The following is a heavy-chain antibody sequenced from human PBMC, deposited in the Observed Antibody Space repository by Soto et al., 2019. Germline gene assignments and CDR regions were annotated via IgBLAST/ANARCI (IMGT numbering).Heavy chain of an antibody. V-gene: IGHV4-59*01. J-gene: IGHJ2*01. D-gene: IGHD3-10*01. CDR2: IYYSGST. CDR3: ARYHVLLWFGELDWYFDL. Sequence: QVQLQESGPGLVKPSETLSLTCTVSGGSISSYYWSWIRQPPGKGLEWIGYIYYSGSTNYNPSLKRRDTISVDTSKNQCALKLSSVTAADTAVYYCARYHVLLWFGELDWYFDLWGRGTLVTVSS. CDR1: GGSISSYY.